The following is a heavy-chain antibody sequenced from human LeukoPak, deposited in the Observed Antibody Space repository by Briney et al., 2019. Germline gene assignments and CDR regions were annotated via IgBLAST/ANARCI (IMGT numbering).Heavy chain of an antibody. CDR3: ARGSGSWYPY. CDR2: VNPSGST. CDR1: GGSFSGYY. J-gene: IGHJ4*02. D-gene: IGHD6-13*01. V-gene: IGHV4-34*01. Sequence: SETLSLTCAVYGGSFSGYYWSWVRQPPGKGLEWIGEVNPSGSTNYNPSLKSRVTISVDTSKNQFSLNLSSATAADTAVYYCARGSGSWYPYWGQGTLVTVSS.